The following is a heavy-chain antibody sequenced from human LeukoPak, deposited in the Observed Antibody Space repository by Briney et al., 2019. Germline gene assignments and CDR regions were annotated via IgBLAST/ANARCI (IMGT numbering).Heavy chain of an antibody. D-gene: IGHD5-12*01. Sequence: SETLSLTCAVYGGSFSGYYWSWIRQPPGKGLEWIGEINHSGSTNYNPSLKSRVTISVDTSKNQFSLKLSSVTAADTAVYYCARLLEVIVATISWFDPWGQGTLVTVSS. CDR2: INHSGST. CDR3: ARLLEVIVATISWFDP. CDR1: GGSFSGYY. J-gene: IGHJ5*02. V-gene: IGHV4-34*01.